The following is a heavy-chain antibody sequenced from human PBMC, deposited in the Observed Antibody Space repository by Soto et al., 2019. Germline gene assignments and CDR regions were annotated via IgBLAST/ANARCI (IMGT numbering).Heavy chain of an antibody. CDR2: IGSSGGST. Sequence: SLRLSCAASGFTFSNYAMSWVRQAPGKGLEWVSGIGSSGGSTYYADSVKGRFTISRDISKKTLYLQMNSLRAEDTGVYYCAKQQQLLHYYFDFWGQGALVTVSS. CDR3: AKQQQLLHYYFDF. D-gene: IGHD6-13*01. J-gene: IGHJ4*02. V-gene: IGHV3-23*01. CDR1: GFTFSNYA.